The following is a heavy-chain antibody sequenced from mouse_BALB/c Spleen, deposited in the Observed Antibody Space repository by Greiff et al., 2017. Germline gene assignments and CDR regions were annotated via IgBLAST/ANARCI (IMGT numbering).Heavy chain of an antibody. V-gene: IGHV5-9-4*01. CDR3: ARDRGPYAMDY. Sequence: EVKLVESGGGLVKPGGSLKLSCAASGFTFSSYAMSWVRQSPEKRLEWVAEISSGGSYTYYPDTVTGRFTISRDNAKNTLYLEMSSLRSEDTAMYYCARDRGPYAMDYWGQGTSVTVSS. CDR1: GFTFSSYA. D-gene: IGHD3-3*01. CDR2: ISSGGSYT. J-gene: IGHJ4*01.